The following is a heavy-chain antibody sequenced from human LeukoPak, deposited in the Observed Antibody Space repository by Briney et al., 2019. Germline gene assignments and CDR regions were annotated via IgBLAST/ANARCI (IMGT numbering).Heavy chain of an antibody. CDR3: AKDSSVPYGITE. D-gene: IGHD4-17*01. CDR2: ISPSDGKT. Sequence: GGSLRLSCAASGFTFSNAWMSWVRRAPGKGLEWVSAISPSDGKTFYADSVKGRFTISRDNSKNTLSLQMNSLRAEDTALYYCAKDSSVPYGITEWGQGTLVTVSS. CDR1: GFTFSNAW. V-gene: IGHV3-23*01. J-gene: IGHJ4*02.